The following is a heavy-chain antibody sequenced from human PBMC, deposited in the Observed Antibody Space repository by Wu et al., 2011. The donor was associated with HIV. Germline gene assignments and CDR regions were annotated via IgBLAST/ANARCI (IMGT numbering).Heavy chain of an antibody. CDR2: INPNSGDT. Sequence: QVQLVQSGAEVKKPGASVKVSCKASGYTFSAYYMHWVRQAPGQGLEWMGWINPNSGDTDYAQKLQGRVTMTRDTSISTAYMELSRLRSDDTAVYYCARXALAGTKAFDIWGQGTNGHRLF. J-gene: IGHJ3*02. CDR1: GYTFSAYY. V-gene: IGHV1-2*02. CDR3: ARXALAGTKAFDI. D-gene: IGHD6-19*01.